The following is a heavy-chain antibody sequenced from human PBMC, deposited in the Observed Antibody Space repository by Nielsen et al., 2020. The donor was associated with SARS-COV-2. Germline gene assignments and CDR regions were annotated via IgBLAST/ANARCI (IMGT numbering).Heavy chain of an antibody. CDR1: GGSISSGGYY. D-gene: IGHD2-15*01. V-gene: IGHV4-31*03. Sequence: SETLSLTCTVSGGSISSGGYYWSWIRQHPGKGLEWIGYIYYSGSTYYNPSLKSRVTISIDTSKNQFSLKLSSVTAADTAVYYCARGYCSGGSCYSGFFDYWGQGTLVTVSS. J-gene: IGHJ4*02. CDR2: IYYSGST. CDR3: ARGYCSGGSCYSGFFDY.